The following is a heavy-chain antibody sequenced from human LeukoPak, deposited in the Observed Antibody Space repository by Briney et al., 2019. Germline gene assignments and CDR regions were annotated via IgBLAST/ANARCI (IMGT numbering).Heavy chain of an antibody. J-gene: IGHJ3*02. CDR2: IRYDGSNK. Sequence: PGGSLRLSCAASGFTFSSYGMHGVRQAPGKGLEGVAVIRYDGSNKYYADSVKGRFTISRDNSKNTLYLQMNSLRAEDTAVYYCARDFKGDDAFDIWGQGTMVTVSS. V-gene: IGHV3-33*01. CDR3: ARDFKGDDAFDI. CDR1: GFTFSSYG.